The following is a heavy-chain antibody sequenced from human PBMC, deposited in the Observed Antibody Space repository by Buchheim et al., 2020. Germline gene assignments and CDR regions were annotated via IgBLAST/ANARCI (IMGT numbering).Heavy chain of an antibody. J-gene: IGHJ6*02. CDR2: ISGSGGST. CDR3: AKDGAESGSYLMDPADYYYYGMDV. Sequence: EVQLLESGGGLVQPGGSLRLSCAASGFTFSSYAMSWVRQAPGKGLEWVSAISGSGGSTYYADSVKGRFTISRDNSKNTLYLQMNSLRAEDTAVYYCAKDGAESGSYLMDPADYYYYGMDVWGQGTT. D-gene: IGHD1-26*01. CDR1: GFTFSSYA. V-gene: IGHV3-23*01.